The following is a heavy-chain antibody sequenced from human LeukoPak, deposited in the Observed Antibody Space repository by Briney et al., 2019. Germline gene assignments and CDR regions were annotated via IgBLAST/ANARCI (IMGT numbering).Heavy chain of an antibody. Sequence: SETLSLTCTVSGGSISSYYWSWIRQPPGKGLEWIGYIYYSGSTNYNPSLKSRVTISVDTSKNQFSLKLSSVTAADTAVYYCARVVVRGLSSGMDVWGQGTTVTVSS. CDR1: GGSISSYY. D-gene: IGHD3-10*01. V-gene: IGHV4-59*01. J-gene: IGHJ6*02. CDR2: IYYSGST. CDR3: ARVVVRGLSSGMDV.